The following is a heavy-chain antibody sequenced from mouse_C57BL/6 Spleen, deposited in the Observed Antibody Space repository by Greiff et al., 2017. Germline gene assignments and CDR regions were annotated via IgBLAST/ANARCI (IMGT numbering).Heavy chain of an antibody. Sequence: VQLQQPGAELVKPGASVKMSCKASGYTFTSYWITWVKQRPGQGLEWIGDIYPASGSTNYNEKFQIKATLTVDTAASTAYMQLSSLTCEESAAYYCSYGSSYMDYWGQGTTLTVSS. J-gene: IGHJ2*01. V-gene: IGHV1-55*01. CDR2: IYPASGST. D-gene: IGHD1-1*01. CDR1: GYTFTSYW. CDR3: SYGSSYMDY.